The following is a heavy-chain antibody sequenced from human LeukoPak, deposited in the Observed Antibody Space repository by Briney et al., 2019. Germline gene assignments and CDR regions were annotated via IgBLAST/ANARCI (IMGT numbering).Heavy chain of an antibody. CDR3: ARDPLYRSGSYYGY. CDR1: GFTVSGNY. CDR2: IYSGGST. Sequence: GGSLRLSCAASGFTVSGNYMSWVRQAPGKGLEWVSVIYSGGSTYYADSVKGRFTISRDNSKNTLYLQMNSLRAEDTAVYYCARDPLYRSGSYYGYWGQGTLVTVSS. D-gene: IGHD1-26*01. V-gene: IGHV3-66*01. J-gene: IGHJ4*02.